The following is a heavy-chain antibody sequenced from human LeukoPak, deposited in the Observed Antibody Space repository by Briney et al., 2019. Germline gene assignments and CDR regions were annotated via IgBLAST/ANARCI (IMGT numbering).Heavy chain of an antibody. J-gene: IGHJ5*02. CDR1: GYTFTDYY. V-gene: IGHV1-2*02. Sequence: ASVKVSCKASGYTFTDYYMHWVRQAPGQGLEWMGWINPNSGGTNFAQKFQGRVTMTRDTSISTAYMELNRLRSDDTAVYYCARGHHIGSPGHWFDPWGQGTLVIVSS. D-gene: IGHD5-12*01. CDR2: INPNSGGT. CDR3: ARGHHIGSPGHWFDP.